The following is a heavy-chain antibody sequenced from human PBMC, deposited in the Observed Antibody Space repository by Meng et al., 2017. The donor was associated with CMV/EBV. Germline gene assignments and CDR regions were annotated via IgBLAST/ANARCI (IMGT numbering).Heavy chain of an antibody. CDR2: ISSSSSYI. V-gene: IGHV3-21*01. J-gene: IGHJ5*02. CDR1: GFTFSSYS. Sequence: GGSLRLSCAASGFTFSSYSMNWVRQAPGKGLEWVSSISSSSSYIYYADSVKGRFTISRDNAKNSLYPQMNSLRAEDTAVYYCARDVGIVVVPAALDPWGQGTLVTVSS. CDR3: ARDVGIVVVPAALDP. D-gene: IGHD2-2*01.